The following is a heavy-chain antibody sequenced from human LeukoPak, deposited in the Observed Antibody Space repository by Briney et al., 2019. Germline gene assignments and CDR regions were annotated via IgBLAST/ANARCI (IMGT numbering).Heavy chain of an antibody. J-gene: IGHJ4*02. Sequence: PGGSLRLSCAASGFTFSSYSMNWVRQAPGKGLEWVSSISSSSSYIYYADSVKGRFTISRDNAKNSLYLQMNSLRAEDTAVYYCARDPLGYYDSSGYYGFDYWGQGTLVTVSS. CDR2: ISSSSSYI. CDR1: GFTFSSYS. CDR3: ARDPLGYYDSSGYYGFDY. D-gene: IGHD3-22*01. V-gene: IGHV3-21*01.